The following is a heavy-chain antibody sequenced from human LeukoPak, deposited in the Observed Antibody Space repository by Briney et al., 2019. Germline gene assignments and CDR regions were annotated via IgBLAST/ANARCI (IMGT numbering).Heavy chain of an antibody. J-gene: IGHJ4*02. Sequence: PGGSLRLSCAASGFTFSGYSMNWVRQAPGKGLEWVSSISSSSSYIYYADSVKGRFTISRDNAKNSLYLQMNSLRAEDTAVYYCARGDITIFGVVIPHYFDYWGQGTLVTVSS. CDR1: GFTFSGYS. CDR2: ISSSSSYI. V-gene: IGHV3-21*01. D-gene: IGHD3-3*01. CDR3: ARGDITIFGVVIPHYFDY.